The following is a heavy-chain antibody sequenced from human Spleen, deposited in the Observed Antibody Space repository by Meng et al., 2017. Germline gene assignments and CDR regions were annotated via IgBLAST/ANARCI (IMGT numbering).Heavy chain of an antibody. Sequence: GGSLRLSCAASGFIFSDYYMSWIRQAPGKGLEWISYISSSGSTIYYADSVRGRFTISRDNAKNSLYLQMNSLRVEDTAVYYCARHGYDTTGYYYLGGFDYWGQGTLVTVSS. V-gene: IGHV3-11*04. J-gene: IGHJ4*02. CDR3: ARHGYDTTGYYYLGGFDY. D-gene: IGHD3-22*01. CDR1: GFIFSDYY. CDR2: ISSSGSTI.